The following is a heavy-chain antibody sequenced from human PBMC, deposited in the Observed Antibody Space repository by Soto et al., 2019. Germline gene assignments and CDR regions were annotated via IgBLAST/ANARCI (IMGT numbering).Heavy chain of an antibody. Sequence: EVQLVESGGGLVQPGGSLRLSCAASGFTFSPYWIHWVRQAPGKGLVWVSRINSDGSSTNYADSVKGRFTISRDKAKNTLFLQMNSLRAEDTAVYYCARDRWGGGRDMDVWGQGTTVTVSS. V-gene: IGHV3-74*01. D-gene: IGHD3-10*01. J-gene: IGHJ6*02. CDR2: INSDGSST. CDR3: ARDRWGGGRDMDV. CDR1: GFTFSPYW.